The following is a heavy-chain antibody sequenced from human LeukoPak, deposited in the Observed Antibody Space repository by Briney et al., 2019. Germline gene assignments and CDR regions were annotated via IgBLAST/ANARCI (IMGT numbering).Heavy chain of an antibody. CDR2: IFHSGST. Sequence: PSETLSLTCTVSGDSFSSNYWSWIRQPPGKGLEWIGYIFHSGSTNYNPSLKSRVSISVDTSKNQFSLKMNSVTAADTAVYFCARHIRGAYYYFDYRGQGTLVTVSS. D-gene: IGHD3-10*01. CDR3: ARHIRGAYYYFDY. J-gene: IGHJ4*02. V-gene: IGHV4-59*08. CDR1: GDSFSSNY.